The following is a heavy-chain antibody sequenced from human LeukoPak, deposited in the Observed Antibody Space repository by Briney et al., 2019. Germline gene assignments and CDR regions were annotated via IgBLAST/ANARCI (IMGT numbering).Heavy chain of an antibody. CDR2: IRYGGSNK. Sequence: GGSLRLSCAASGFTFSSYGMHWVRQAPGKGLEWVAFIRYGGSNKYYADSVKGRFTISRDNSKNTLYLQMNSPRAEDTAVYYCAKVVVIGATPPPDYYMDVWGKGTTVTVSS. CDR1: GFTFSSYG. D-gene: IGHD2-21*01. J-gene: IGHJ6*03. CDR3: AKVVVIGATPPPDYYMDV. V-gene: IGHV3-30*02.